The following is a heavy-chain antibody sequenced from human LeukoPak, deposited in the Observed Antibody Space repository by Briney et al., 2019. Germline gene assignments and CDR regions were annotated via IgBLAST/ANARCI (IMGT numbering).Heavy chain of an antibody. CDR2: INHSGST. CDR1: GGSFSGYY. CDR3: ARYYVFGSGKTGSAP. J-gene: IGHJ5*02. V-gene: IGHV4-34*01. D-gene: IGHD3-3*01. Sequence: PSETLSLTCAVYGGSFSGYYWSWIRQPPGKGLEWIGEINHSGSTNYNPSLKSRVTISVDTSKNQFSLKLSSVAAADTAVYYCARYYVFGSGKTGSAPGGRGPLVTVPS.